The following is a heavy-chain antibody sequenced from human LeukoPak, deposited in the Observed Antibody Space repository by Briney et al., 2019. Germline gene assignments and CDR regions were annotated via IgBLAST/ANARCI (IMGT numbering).Heavy chain of an antibody. V-gene: IGHV1-69*04. J-gene: IGHJ2*01. CDR2: IIPILGIA. CDR3: AINPDSSGGGSDWYFDL. Sequence: SVKVSCKASGGTFSSYAISWVRQAPGQGLEWMGRIIPILGIANYAQKFQGRVTMTRDTSINTAYMELSRLRSDDTAVYYCAINPDSSGGGSDWYFDLWGRGTLVTVSS. CDR1: GGTFSSYA. D-gene: IGHD3-22*01.